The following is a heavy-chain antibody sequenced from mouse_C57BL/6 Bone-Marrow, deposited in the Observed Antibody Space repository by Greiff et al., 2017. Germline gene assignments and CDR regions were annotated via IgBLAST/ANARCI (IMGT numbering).Heavy chain of an antibody. CDR3: ARYGSSYGY. D-gene: IGHD1-1*01. CDR2: IHPNSGST. Sequence: LQPGAELVKPGASVKLSCKASGYTFTSYWMHWVKQRPGQGLEWIGMIHPNSGSTNYNEKFKSKATLTVDKSSSTAYMQLSSLTSEDSAVYYCARYGSSYGYWGQGTTLTVSS. J-gene: IGHJ2*01. CDR1: GYTFTSYW. V-gene: IGHV1-64*01.